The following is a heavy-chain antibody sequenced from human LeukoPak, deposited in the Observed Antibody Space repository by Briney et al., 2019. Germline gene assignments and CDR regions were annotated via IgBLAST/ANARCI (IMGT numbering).Heavy chain of an antibody. Sequence: ASVKVSCTASGYTFTSYYMHWVRQAPGQGLEWMGIINPSGGSTSYAQKFQGRVTMTRDTSTSTVYMELSSPRSEDTAVYYCATSTTETPQFDPWGQGTLVTVSS. CDR2: INPSGGST. D-gene: IGHD4-11*01. V-gene: IGHV1-46*01. CDR1: GYTFTSYY. J-gene: IGHJ5*02. CDR3: ATSTTETPQFDP.